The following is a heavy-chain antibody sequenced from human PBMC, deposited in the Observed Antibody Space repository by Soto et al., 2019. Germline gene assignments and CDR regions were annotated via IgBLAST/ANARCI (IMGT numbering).Heavy chain of an antibody. CDR2: INHSGST. D-gene: IGHD3-3*01. V-gene: IGHV4-34*01. CDR1: GGSFSGYY. Sequence: SETLSLTCAVYGGSFSGYYWSWIRQPPGKGLEWIGEINHSGSTNYNPSLKSRVTISVDTSKNQFSLKLSSVTAADTAVYYCALYDFWSGPLTFDIWGQGTMVTVSS. CDR3: ALYDFWSGPLTFDI. J-gene: IGHJ3*02.